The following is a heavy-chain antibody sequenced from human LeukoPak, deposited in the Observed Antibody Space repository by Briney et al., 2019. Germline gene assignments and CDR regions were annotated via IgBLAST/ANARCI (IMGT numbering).Heavy chain of an antibody. CDR1: GYSFTSYW. Sequence: GESLKISCKGSGYSFTSYWIGWVRQMPGKGLEWIGIIYPGDSDTRYSPSFQGQVTISADKSISTAYLQWSSLKASDTAMYYCARHMHMGSSGYYFFDYWGQGTLVTVSS. J-gene: IGHJ4*02. V-gene: IGHV5-51*01. D-gene: IGHD3-22*01. CDR3: ARHMHMGSSGYYFFDY. CDR2: IYPGDSDT.